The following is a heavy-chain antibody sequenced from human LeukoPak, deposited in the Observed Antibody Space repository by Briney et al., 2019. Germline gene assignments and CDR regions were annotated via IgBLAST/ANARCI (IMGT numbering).Heavy chain of an antibody. J-gene: IGHJ4*02. Sequence: GESLKISCKVSGYVFTSYWIGWVRQMPGKGLEWMGIIYPGDSDTRYSPSFQGQVTISADKSISTAYLQWSSLKASDTAMYYCARRRYSSGWYRFDYWGQGTLVTVSS. D-gene: IGHD6-19*01. CDR3: ARRRYSSGWYRFDY. V-gene: IGHV5-51*01. CDR1: GYVFTSYW. CDR2: IYPGDSDT.